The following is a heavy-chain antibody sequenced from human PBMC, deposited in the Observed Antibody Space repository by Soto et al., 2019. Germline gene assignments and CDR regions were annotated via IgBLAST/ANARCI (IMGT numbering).Heavy chain of an antibody. CDR3: ARDRSTYGGGGTGEVKENWFDP. CDR1: GGSISHYY. D-gene: IGHD2-8*01. CDR2: AYYSGST. V-gene: IGHV4-59*01. Sequence: SETLSLTCIVSGGSISHYYWSWIRQSPGKGLEWIGYAYYSGSTDYNPSLKSRVTMSVDTSKNQVSLKLNSVTTADTAVYYCARDRSTYGGGGTGEVKENWFDPWGPGTLVTVSS. J-gene: IGHJ5*02.